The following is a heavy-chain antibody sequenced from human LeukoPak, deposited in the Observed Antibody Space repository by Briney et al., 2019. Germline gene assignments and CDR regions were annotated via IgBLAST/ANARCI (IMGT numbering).Heavy chain of an antibody. D-gene: IGHD2-2*01. V-gene: IGHV3-11*05. CDR2: ISGRSTDT. CDR3: ARDQRYCSSSSCPWEPFDY. J-gene: IGHJ4*02. CDR1: GFTFSDYY. Sequence: KAGGSLKLSCAASGFTFSDYYMTWARRAPGKGLEWISHISGRSTDTNYADSVKGRFTISRDNAKNSLYLQMNSLRAEDTAVYYCARDQRYCSSSSCPWEPFDYWGQGTLVTVSS.